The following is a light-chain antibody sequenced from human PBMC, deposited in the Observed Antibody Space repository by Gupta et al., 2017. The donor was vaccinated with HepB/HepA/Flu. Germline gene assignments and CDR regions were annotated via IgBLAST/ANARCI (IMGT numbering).Light chain of an antibody. J-gene: IGKJ1*01. V-gene: IGKV4-1*01. CDR3: QQYDSAPGT. CDR2: RAS. CDR1: QSVLYSSNHKTY. Sequence: DILMTQSPHSLAVSLGERATIKCKSIQSVLYSSNHKTYSAWYQQKPGQPPKLLIYRASTREYGVPHRFRGRGYGTDFTLTISSLQAADVAVYSCQQYDSAPGTFGQGTXVEIK.